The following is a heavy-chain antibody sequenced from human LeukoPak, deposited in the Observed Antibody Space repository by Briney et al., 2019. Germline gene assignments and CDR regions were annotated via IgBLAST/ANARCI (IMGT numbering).Heavy chain of an antibody. J-gene: IGHJ4*02. Sequence: ASVTVSFTASGYTFTIYGISWVRQAPGQGLEWMGWISAYNGNTNYAQKLQGRVTMTTDTSTSTAYMELRSLRSDDTAVYYCARDPHSYYDSSGLDYWGQGTLVTVSS. CDR3: ARDPHSYYDSSGLDY. CDR1: GYTFTIYG. V-gene: IGHV1-18*01. CDR2: ISAYNGNT. D-gene: IGHD3-22*01.